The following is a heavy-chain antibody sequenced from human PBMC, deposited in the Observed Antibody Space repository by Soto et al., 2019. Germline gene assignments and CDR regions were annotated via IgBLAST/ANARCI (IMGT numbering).Heavy chain of an antibody. J-gene: IGHJ4*02. V-gene: IGHV3-30-3*01. D-gene: IGHD5-12*01. Sequence: GGSLRLSCAASGFNFYDYAMQWVRQAPGKGLEWVAVISFDGTNKYYADSVKGRFTISRDDSKSTLYLQMNSLRVEDTAVYYCARSNGYNLLDYWGQGTLVTVSS. CDR3: ARSNGYNLLDY. CDR2: ISFDGTNK. CDR1: GFNFYDYA.